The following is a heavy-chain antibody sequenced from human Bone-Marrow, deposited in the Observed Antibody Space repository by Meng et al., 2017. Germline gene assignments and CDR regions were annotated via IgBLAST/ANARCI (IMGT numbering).Heavy chain of an antibody. V-gene: IGHV3-23*01. Sequence: GESLMISCPASGFTFSSYAMSWVRQAPGKGLEWVSAISGSGGSTYYADSVKGRFTISRDNSKNTLYLQMNSLRAEDTAVYYCAKDLRSDYKHYYDGMDVWGQGTTVTVSS. CDR2: ISGSGGST. J-gene: IGHJ6*02. CDR3: AKDLRSDYKHYYDGMDV. D-gene: IGHD4-11*01. CDR1: GFTFSSYA.